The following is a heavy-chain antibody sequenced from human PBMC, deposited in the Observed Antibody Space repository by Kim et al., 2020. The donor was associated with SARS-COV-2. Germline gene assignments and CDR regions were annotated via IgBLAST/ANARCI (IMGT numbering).Heavy chain of an antibody. J-gene: IGHJ5*02. V-gene: IGHV1-69*13. CDR2: IIPIFGTA. D-gene: IGHD3-10*01. Sequence: SVKVSCKASGGTFSSYAISWVRQAPGQGLEWMGGIIPIFGTANYAQKFQGRVTITADESTSTAYMELSSLRSEDTAVYYCARAVTMVRGAITPGWFDPWGQGTLVTVSS. CDR1: GGTFSSYA. CDR3: ARAVTMVRGAITPGWFDP.